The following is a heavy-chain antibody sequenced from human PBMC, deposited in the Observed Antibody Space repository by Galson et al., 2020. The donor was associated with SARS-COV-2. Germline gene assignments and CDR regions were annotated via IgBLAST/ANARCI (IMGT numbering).Heavy chain of an antibody. CDR1: GGSISSSNW. CDR3: ARDYYDSSESLDAFDI. J-gene: IGHJ3*02. CDR2: IYHSGST. Sequence: SETLSLTCAVSGGSISSSNWWSWVRQPPGKGLEWIGEIYHSGSTNYNPSLKSRVTISVDKSKNQFSLKLSSVTAADTAVYYCARDYYDSSESLDAFDIWGQGTMVTVSS. D-gene: IGHD3-22*01. V-gene: IGHV4-4*02.